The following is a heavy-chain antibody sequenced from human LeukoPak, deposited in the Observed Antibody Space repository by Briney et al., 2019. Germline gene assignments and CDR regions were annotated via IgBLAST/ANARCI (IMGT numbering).Heavy chain of an antibody. CDR1: GFIFSSYS. CDR3: ARRAGAYSHPYDY. Sequence: GGSLRLSCAASGFIFSSYSMNWVRQAPGKGLEWVSYISSSSSTIYYADSVKGRFTISRDNAKNSLYLQMNSLRAEDTAVYYCARRAGAYSHPYDYWGQGTLVTVSS. D-gene: IGHD4/OR15-4a*01. V-gene: IGHV3-48*04. CDR2: ISSSSSTI. J-gene: IGHJ4*02.